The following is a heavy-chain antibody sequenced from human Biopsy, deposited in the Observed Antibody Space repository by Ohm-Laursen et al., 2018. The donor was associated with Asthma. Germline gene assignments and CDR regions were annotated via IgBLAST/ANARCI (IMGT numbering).Heavy chain of an antibody. V-gene: IGHV3-11*01. J-gene: IGHJ4*02. Sequence: SLRLSCAASGFTFSDYYMSWIRQAPGKGLEWISYINGKSNSIEYADSVKGRFTISRDNAKNSLYLQMNSLRAEDTAVYYCARGDSSNWSHYYFDYWDQGTLVTVSS. CDR1: GFTFSDYY. CDR3: ARGDSSNWSHYYFDY. D-gene: IGHD3-22*01. CDR2: INGKSNSI.